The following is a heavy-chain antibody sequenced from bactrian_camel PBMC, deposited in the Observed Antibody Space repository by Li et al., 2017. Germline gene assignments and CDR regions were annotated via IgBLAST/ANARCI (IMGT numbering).Heavy chain of an antibody. CDR2: IATGGGTT. Sequence: HVQLVESGGESVQEGASLKLSCAVSGLTTYPENCMAWFRQAEGKEREGVAVIATGGGTTYYADSVKGRFTISKENAKDKHTLYLQMNDLKPEDTAMYYCAARTGGWRRCRVLQDAPSMDYWGKGTQVTVS. J-gene: IGHJ7*01. D-gene: IGHD5*01. CDR1: GLTTYPENC. V-gene: IGHV3S1*01.